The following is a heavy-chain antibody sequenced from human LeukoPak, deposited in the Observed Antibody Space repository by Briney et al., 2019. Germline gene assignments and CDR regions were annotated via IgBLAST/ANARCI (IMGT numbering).Heavy chain of an antibody. D-gene: IGHD3-16*02. Sequence: SETLSLTCTVSGGSISSSYWSWIRQPPGKGLEWIGYIYYSGSPNYNPSLKSRVTISVDTSKNQFSLKLSSVTAADTAVYYCARYRQSPSDAFDIWGQGTMVTVSS. J-gene: IGHJ3*02. V-gene: IGHV4-59*08. CDR1: GGSISSSY. CDR2: IYYSGSP. CDR3: ARYRQSPSDAFDI.